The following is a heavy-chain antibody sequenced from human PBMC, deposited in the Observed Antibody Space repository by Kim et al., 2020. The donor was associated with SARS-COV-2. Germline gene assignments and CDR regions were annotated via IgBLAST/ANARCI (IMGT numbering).Heavy chain of an antibody. V-gene: IGHV4-34*01. CDR2: GNT. D-gene: IGHD5-18*01. Sequence: GNTNYNPSLKSRVTISVDTAKNQCSLKLSSVTAADTAVYYCAIGLGYSSYWGQGTLVTVSS. J-gene: IGHJ4*02. CDR3: AIGLGYSSY.